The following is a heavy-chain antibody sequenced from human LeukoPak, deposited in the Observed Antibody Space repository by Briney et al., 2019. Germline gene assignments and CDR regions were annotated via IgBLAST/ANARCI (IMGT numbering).Heavy chain of an antibody. Sequence: GGSLRLSCVASGFTFSNYAMSWVRQAPGKGLEWVSGISGGGGSTYYADSVKGRFTISRDNSRNTLYLQMNSLRAEDTAVYYCAKTYGSYYFDYWGQGTLVTVSS. CDR1: GFTFSNYA. CDR3: AKTYGSYYFDY. CDR2: ISGGGGST. V-gene: IGHV3-23*01. D-gene: IGHD1-26*01. J-gene: IGHJ4*02.